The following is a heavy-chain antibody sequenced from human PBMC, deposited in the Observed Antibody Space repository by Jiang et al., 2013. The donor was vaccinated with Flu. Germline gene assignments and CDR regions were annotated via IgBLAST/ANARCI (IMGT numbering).Heavy chain of an antibody. CDR2: IIPILGIA. Sequence: RQAPGQGLEWMGRIIPILGIANYAQKFQGRVTITADKSTSTAYMELSSLRSEDTAVYYCARGRYYYDSSGSYGRLWHWGQGTLVTVSS. J-gene: IGHJ1*01. CDR3: ARGRYYYDSSGSYGRLWH. D-gene: IGHD3-22*01. V-gene: IGHV1-69*04.